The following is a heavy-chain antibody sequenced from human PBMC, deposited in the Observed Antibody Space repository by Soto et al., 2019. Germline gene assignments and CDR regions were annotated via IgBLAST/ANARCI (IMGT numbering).Heavy chain of an antibody. D-gene: IGHD5-12*01. Sequence: QVHLVQSGVEVKTPGASVKVSCQASGYTFFTYDISWVRQAPGRGLERMGWISTYSGDTKYVQKLQGRVTMTTDTSTTTASLELRSLSSDDTAVYYCARHHGPTTSEKWFDPWGQGTMVTVSS. CDR1: GYTFFTYD. CDR2: ISTYSGDT. J-gene: IGHJ5*02. CDR3: ARHHGPTTSEKWFDP. V-gene: IGHV1-18*01.